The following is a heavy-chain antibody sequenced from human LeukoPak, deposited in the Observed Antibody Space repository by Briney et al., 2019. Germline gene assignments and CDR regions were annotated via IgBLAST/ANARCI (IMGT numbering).Heavy chain of an antibody. CDR2: ISYDETNK. CDR3: AKDADIVVSSYFDY. CDR1: GFTFTNYA. J-gene: IGHJ4*02. V-gene: IGHV3-30*04. Sequence: GGSLRLSCAASGFTFTNYAMHWVRQAPGKGLEWVAVISYDETNKYYEDSVKGRFTISRDSSKNTLYVQMNSLRAEDTAVYYCAKDADIVVSSYFDYWGQGTLVTVSS. D-gene: IGHD2-2*01.